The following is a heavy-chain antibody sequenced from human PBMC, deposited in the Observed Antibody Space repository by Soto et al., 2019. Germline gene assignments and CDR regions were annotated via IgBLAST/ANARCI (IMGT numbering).Heavy chain of an antibody. CDR3: DRGGGFLEWLYYFDY. J-gene: IGHJ4*02. CDR2: IYYSGST. CDR1: GGSISSGDYY. Sequence: PSETLSLTCTVSGGSISSGDYYWSWIRQPPGKGLEWIGYIYYSGSTYYNPSLKSRVTISVDTSKNQFSLKLSSVTAADTAVYYCDRGGGFLEWLYYFDYWGQGTLVTVSS. V-gene: IGHV4-30-4*01. D-gene: IGHD3-3*01.